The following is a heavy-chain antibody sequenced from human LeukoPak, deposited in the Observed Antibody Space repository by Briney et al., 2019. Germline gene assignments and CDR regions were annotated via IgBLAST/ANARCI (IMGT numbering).Heavy chain of an antibody. V-gene: IGHV3-7*01. Sequence: GGSLRLSCAASGFTFSSYWMSWVRQAPGKGLEWVANINQDGSEKYYVDSVMGRFTISRDNAKNTLYLQMNSLRAEDTAVYYCARGPYSSSWYYFEYWGQGTLVTVSS. CDR2: INQDGSEK. J-gene: IGHJ4*02. CDR1: GFTFSSYW. D-gene: IGHD6-13*01. CDR3: ARGPYSSSWYYFEY.